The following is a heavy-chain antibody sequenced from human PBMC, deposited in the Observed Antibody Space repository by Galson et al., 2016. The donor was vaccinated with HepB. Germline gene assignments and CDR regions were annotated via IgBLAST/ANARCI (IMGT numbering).Heavy chain of an antibody. CDR2: IYWDDDK. J-gene: IGHJ2*01. D-gene: IGHD1-1*01. CDR3: VHTRQWNDGRYFGF. Sequence: PALVKPTQTLTLTCTLSGFTISSRGVGVAWIRQPPGKALDWLALIYWDDDKWHSPSLKSRLTVTKDTSTNQVFLRMTNMDPVDPGNYYGVHTRQWNDGRYFGFWGPGTQVTVSA. CDR1: GFTISSRGVG. V-gene: IGHV2-5*02.